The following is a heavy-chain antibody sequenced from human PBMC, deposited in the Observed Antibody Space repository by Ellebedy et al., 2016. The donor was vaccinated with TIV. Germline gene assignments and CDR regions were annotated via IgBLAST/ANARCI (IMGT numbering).Heavy chain of an antibody. V-gene: IGHV4-59*01. Sequence: GSLRLXXTVSGGSISSYYWSWIRQPPGKGLEWIGYIYYSGSTNYNPSLKSRVTISVDTSKNQFSLKLSSVTAADTAVYYCARGSGSGSYRRILGYWGQGTLVTVSS. CDR3: ARGSGSGSYRRILGY. J-gene: IGHJ4*02. CDR2: IYYSGST. CDR1: GGSISSYY. D-gene: IGHD3-10*01.